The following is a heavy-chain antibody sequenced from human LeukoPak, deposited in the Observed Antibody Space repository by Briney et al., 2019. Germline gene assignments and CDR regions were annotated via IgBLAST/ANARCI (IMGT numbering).Heavy chain of an antibody. Sequence: GASVKVSCKASGYTFTGYYMHWVRQAPGQGLEWMGWINPNSGGTNYAQKFQGRVTMTRDTSISTAYMELSRLRSDDTAVYYCARALRYVEVIMVRGVIDGMDVWGQGTTVTVSS. CDR2: INPNSGGT. J-gene: IGHJ6*02. CDR3: ARALRYVEVIMVRGVIDGMDV. D-gene: IGHD3-10*01. CDR1: GYTFTGYY. V-gene: IGHV1-2*02.